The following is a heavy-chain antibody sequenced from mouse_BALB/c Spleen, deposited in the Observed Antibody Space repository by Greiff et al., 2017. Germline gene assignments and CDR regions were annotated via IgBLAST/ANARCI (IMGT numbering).Heavy chain of an antibody. V-gene: IGHV1-5*01. D-gene: IGHD1-1*01. CDR3: TSITTVVEGGYAMDY. Sequence: EVQLQQSGTVLARPGASVKMSCKASGYSFTSYWMHWVKQRPGQGLEWIGAIYPGNSDTSYNQKFKGKAKLTAVTSASTAYMELSSLTNDDSAVYYCTSITTVVEGGYAMDYWGQGTSVTVSS. CDR2: IYPGNSDT. J-gene: IGHJ4*01. CDR1: GYSFTSYW.